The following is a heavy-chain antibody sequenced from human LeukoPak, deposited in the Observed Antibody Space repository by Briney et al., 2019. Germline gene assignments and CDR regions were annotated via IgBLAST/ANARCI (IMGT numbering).Heavy chain of an antibody. CDR1: GGSFSGYY. CDR2: INHSGST. Sequence: PSETLSLTCAVYGGSFSGYYWSWIRQPPGKGLEWIGEINHSGSTYYNPSLKRRVTISVDTSKNQFSLQLSSVTAADTAVYYCARMDTAMVEGPWGQGTLVTVSS. J-gene: IGHJ5*02. D-gene: IGHD5-18*01. V-gene: IGHV4-34*01. CDR3: ARMDTAMVEGP.